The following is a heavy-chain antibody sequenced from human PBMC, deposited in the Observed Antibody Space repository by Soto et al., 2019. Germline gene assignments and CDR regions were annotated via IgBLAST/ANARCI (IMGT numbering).Heavy chain of an antibody. CDR2: ISPGDSVT. J-gene: IGHJ6*02. V-gene: IGHV5-51*01. Sequence: GESLRISCQGSGYSFTTYWIDWVRQTPGKGLEWVGVISPGDSVTRYTPSFQGQATISTDKSISTAYLQLSSLKASDTAMYYCARLPRFGELYYYGMDVWGQGTTVTVSS. D-gene: IGHD3-10*01. CDR1: GYSFTTYW. CDR3: ARLPRFGELYYYGMDV.